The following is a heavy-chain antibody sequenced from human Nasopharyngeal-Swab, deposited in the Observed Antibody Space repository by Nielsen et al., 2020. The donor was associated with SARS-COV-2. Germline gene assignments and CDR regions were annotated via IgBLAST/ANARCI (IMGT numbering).Heavy chain of an antibody. CDR2: INIDGSST. Sequence: GESLKISCAASGFTFSSYWMSWVRQAPGKGLVWVSRINIDGSSTRHADSVKGRFTISRDNGKNTLYLQMNSLRAEDTAIYYCARGFYYGMDVWGQGTTVTVSS. CDR1: GFTFSSYW. CDR3: ARGFYYGMDV. V-gene: IGHV3-74*01. J-gene: IGHJ6*02.